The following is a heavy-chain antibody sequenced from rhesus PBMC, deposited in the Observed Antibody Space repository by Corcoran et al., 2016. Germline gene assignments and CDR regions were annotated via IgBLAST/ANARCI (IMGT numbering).Heavy chain of an antibody. CDR1: GCTVGGYG. CDR3: TRGYEDDYGYYAPYYFDY. J-gene: IGHJ4*01. Sequence: EVQLVESGGGLVQPGGALRLACAAAGCTVGGYGSQWVGQAPGNGLECVSSISSASSYIYYADSVKCRFTISRDNAKNSLSLQIISLRAEDTAVYYCTRGYEDDYGYYAPYYFDYWGQGVLVTVSA. V-gene: IGHV3-183*01. D-gene: IGHD3-9*01. CDR2: ISSASSYI.